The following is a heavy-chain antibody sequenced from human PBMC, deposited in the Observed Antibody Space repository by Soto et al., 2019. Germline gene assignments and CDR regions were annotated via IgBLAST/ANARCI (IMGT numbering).Heavy chain of an antibody. V-gene: IGHV4-39*01. CDR1: GESISSSSYY. Sequence: SETLSLTCIVSGESISSSSYYWGWIRQPPGKGLEWIGSIYYSGRTYYNPSFKSRVTISIDTSKNQFSLKLSSVTATDTAVYYCARQRTTVVTQAYFAHWGQGALVTVS. D-gene: IGHD2-21*02. CDR3: ARQRTTVVTQAYFAH. J-gene: IGHJ4*02. CDR2: IYYSGRT.